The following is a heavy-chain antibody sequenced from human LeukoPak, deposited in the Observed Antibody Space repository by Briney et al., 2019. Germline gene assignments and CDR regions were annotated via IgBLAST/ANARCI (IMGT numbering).Heavy chain of an antibody. J-gene: IGHJ4*02. Sequence: SQTLSLTCAISGDSVSSNTAAWNWIRQSPSRGLEWLGRTYYRSTWYNDYAVSVRSRITINPDTSKHQFSLQLNSVTPEDTAVYYCARARLHHNYGSGTSFDYWGQGTLVTVSS. CDR3: ARARLHHNYGSGTSFDY. D-gene: IGHD3-10*01. CDR2: TYYRSTWYN. CDR1: GDSVSSNTAA. V-gene: IGHV6-1*01.